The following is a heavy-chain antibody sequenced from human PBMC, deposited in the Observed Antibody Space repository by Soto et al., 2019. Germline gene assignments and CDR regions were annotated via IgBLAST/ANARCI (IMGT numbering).Heavy chain of an antibody. CDR3: AKVRGGSGSLTPRVDF. Sequence: EVQLLESGGGLVQPGGSLRLSCAASGFTFNNYAMTCFRQAPGHGLEWVSAISGGGDTTSYPDSVKGRFTFSRDGSKDTLYLQMRSLIAEDTALYYFAKVRGGSGSLTPRVDFWGEGTLGSVST. CDR1: GFTFNNYA. V-gene: IGHV3-23*01. CDR2: ISGGGDTT. D-gene: IGHD3-10*01. J-gene: IGHJ4*02.